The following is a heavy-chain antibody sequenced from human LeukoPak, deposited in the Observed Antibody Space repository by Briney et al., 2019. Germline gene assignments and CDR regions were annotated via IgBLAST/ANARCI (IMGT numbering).Heavy chain of an antibody. Sequence: QAGGSLRLSCAASGFTFNSYWMWWVRQASGKGLEWEANINPYGSDTYYADSVKGRFTISRDNAENSLYLQMNSLRAEDTAVYYCTRVRVVVPSAFDYCDFWGQGTPVTVSS. CDR3: TRVRVVVPSAFDYCDF. V-gene: IGHV3-7*01. CDR1: GFTFNSYW. J-gene: IGHJ4*02. CDR2: INPYGSDT. D-gene: IGHD2-2*01.